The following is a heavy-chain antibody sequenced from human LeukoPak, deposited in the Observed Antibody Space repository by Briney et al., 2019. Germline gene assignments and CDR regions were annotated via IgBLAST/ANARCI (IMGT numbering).Heavy chain of an antibody. V-gene: IGHV3-21*01. CDR1: GFTVSSNY. CDR2: ISSSSSYI. CDR3: ARSWSFDY. Sequence: GGSLRLSCAASGFTVSSNYMSWVRQAPGKGLEWVSSISSSSSYIYYADSVKGRFTISRDNAKNSLYLQMNSLRAEDTAVYYCARSWSFDYWGQGTLVTVSS. J-gene: IGHJ4*02. D-gene: IGHD6-13*01.